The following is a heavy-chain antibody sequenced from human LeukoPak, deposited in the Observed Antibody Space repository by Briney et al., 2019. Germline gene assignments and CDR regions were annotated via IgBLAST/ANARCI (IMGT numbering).Heavy chain of an antibody. D-gene: IGHD3-22*01. CDR3: ARARHRFDSRGYYFDY. Sequence: SETLSLTCAVYGGSFSGYYWSWIRQPPGKGLEWIGEINHSGSTNYNPSLKTRLTISVDTSKNQFSLKLASVTATDTAVFYCARARHRFDSRGYYFDYWGQGKPVTVSS. CDR2: INHSGST. J-gene: IGHJ4*02. CDR1: GGSFSGYY. V-gene: IGHV4-34*01.